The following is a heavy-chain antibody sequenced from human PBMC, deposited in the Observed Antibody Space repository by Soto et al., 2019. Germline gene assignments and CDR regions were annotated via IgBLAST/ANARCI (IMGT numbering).Heavy chain of an antibody. J-gene: IGHJ6*02. D-gene: IGHD6-13*01. CDR2: INHSGST. CDR3: ARHKPNKGGAAAGNHYYYYGMDV. CDR1: GGSFSGYY. V-gene: IGHV4-34*01. Sequence: QVQLQQWGAGLLKPSETLSLTCAVYGGSFSGYYWSWIRQPPGKGLEWIGEINHSGSTNYNPSLKGRVTISVDTSKNQFSLKLSSVTAADTAVYYCARHKPNKGGAAAGNHYYYYGMDVWGQGTTVTVSS.